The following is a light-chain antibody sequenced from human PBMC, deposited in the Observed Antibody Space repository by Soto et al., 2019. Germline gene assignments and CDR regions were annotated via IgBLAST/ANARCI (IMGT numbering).Light chain of an antibody. CDR3: QQYGSSPLT. Sequence: VLTQSRGTVSLTPGERAKLYCRASQSVSSGYLAWYQQKPGQAPRLLIYGASSRATGIPDRFSGSGSGTDFTLTISRLEPEDFAVYYCQQYGSSPLTSAGRAKVDI. CDR2: GAS. CDR1: QSVSSGY. V-gene: IGKV3-20*01. J-gene: IGKJ4*01.